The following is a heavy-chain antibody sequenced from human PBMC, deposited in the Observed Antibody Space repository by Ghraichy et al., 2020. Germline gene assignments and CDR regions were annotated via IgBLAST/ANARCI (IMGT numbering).Heavy chain of an antibody. D-gene: IGHD3-3*01. J-gene: IGHJ5*02. CDR1: GFTFSNYL. CDR3: ARRVEISITLCGEVLLRPAWFDT. V-gene: IGHV3-7*03. Sequence: GESLNISCKASGFTFSNYLMSWVRQAPGKGLEWVANIKQDGFEKDYVDSVKGRFSISRDNAKNSLYLQMNSLGAEDTAVYYCARRVEISITLCGEVLLRPAWFDTWGQGTLVTVSS. CDR2: IKQDGFEK.